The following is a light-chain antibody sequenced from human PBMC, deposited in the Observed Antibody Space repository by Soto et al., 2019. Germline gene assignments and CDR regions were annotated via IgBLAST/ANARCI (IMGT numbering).Light chain of an antibody. J-gene: IGLJ2*01. V-gene: IGLV1-40*01. CDR2: GNS. CDR3: QSDDSSLSGVV. Sequence: QSVLTQPTSVSGAPGQRVTISCTGSSSNIGAGYDVHWYQQLPGTAPKLLIYGNSNRPSGVPDRFSGSKSGTSASLAITGLQAEDEADDYCQSDDSSLSGVVFGGGTKLTVL. CDR1: SSNIGAGYD.